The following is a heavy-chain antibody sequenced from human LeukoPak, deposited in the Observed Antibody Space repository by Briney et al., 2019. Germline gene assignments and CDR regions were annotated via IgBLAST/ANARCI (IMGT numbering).Heavy chain of an antibody. Sequence: TGGSLRLSCAASGFTFSSYAMSWVRQAPGKGLEWVAVIWYDASNKYYVDSVKGRFAISRDNSKNTLYLQMNSLRDDDTAVYYCVRGVGVSRFNYLDPWGQGTLVIVSS. CDR3: VRGVGVSRFNYLDP. J-gene: IGHJ5*02. CDR1: GFTFSSYA. CDR2: IWYDASNK. V-gene: IGHV3-33*08. D-gene: IGHD1-7*01.